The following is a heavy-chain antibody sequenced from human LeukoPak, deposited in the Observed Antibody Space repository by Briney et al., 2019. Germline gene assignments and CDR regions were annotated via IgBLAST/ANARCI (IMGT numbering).Heavy chain of an antibody. J-gene: IGHJ4*02. V-gene: IGHV1-18*04. CDR2: ISAYNGNT. Sequence: GASVKVSWKASGYTFTSYGISWVRQAPEQGLEWMGWISAYNGNTNYAQKLQGRVTMTTDTSTSTAYMELRSLRSDDTAVYYCASIAVAGTSAPDYWGQGTLVTVSS. CDR1: GYTFTSYG. D-gene: IGHD6-19*01. CDR3: ASIAVAGTSAPDY.